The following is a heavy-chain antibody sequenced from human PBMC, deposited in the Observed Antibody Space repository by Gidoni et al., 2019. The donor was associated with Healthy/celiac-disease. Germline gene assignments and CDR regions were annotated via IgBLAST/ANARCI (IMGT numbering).Heavy chain of an antibody. Sequence: QVQLVQSGAEVKKPGASVKVSCKVSGYTFTSYGISWVRQAPGQGLEWMGWISAYNGNTNYAQKLQGRVTMTTDTSTSTAYMELRSLRSDDTAVYYCARVQDGSGSYYYYYYYGMDVWGQGTTVTVSS. CDR1: GYTFTSYG. V-gene: IGHV1-18*01. J-gene: IGHJ6*02. D-gene: IGHD3-10*01. CDR3: ARVQDGSGSYYYYYYYGMDV. CDR2: ISAYNGNT.